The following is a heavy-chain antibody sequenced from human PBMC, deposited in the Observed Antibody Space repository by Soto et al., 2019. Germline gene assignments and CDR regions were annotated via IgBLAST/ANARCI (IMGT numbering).Heavy chain of an antibody. V-gene: IGHV3-21*01. Sequence: SVKGRFTVSRDNANNSLYLQMSSLRAEDTAVYYCARDDWGGSNTNLYFDLWGLGTLVTVSS. D-gene: IGHD3-9*01. CDR3: ARDDWGGSNTNLYFDL. J-gene: IGHJ2*01.